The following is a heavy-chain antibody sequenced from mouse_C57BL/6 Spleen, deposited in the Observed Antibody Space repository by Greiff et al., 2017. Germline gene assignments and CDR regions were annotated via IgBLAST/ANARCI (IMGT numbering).Heavy chain of an antibody. CDR1: GYTFTSYW. Sequence: VQLQQPGAELVRPGSSVKLSCKASGYTFTSYWMDWVKQRPGQGLEWIGNIYPSDSETHYNQKFKDKATLTVDKSSSTAYMQLSSLTSEDSAVYYCASVRYWYFDVWGTGTTVTVSS. CDR3: ASVRYWYFDV. J-gene: IGHJ1*03. CDR2: IYPSDSET. D-gene: IGHD1-1*01. V-gene: IGHV1-61*01.